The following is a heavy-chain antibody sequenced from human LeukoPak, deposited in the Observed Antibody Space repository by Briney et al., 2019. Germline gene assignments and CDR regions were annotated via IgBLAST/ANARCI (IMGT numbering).Heavy chain of an antibody. Sequence: SETLSLTCTVSGASISTNYWSWIRQPPGKGLEWIGYIHYSGNSDYNPSLKSRFTISVDTSKNQFSLKVISVTAADTAVYYCVRESKRHLVGATQGWFDPLGQGILVTV. CDR1: GASISTNY. V-gene: IGHV4-59*12. CDR2: IHYSGNS. J-gene: IGHJ5*02. CDR3: VRESKRHLVGATQGWFDP. D-gene: IGHD1-26*01.